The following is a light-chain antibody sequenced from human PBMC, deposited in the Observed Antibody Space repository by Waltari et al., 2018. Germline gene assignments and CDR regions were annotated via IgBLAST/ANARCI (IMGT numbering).Light chain of an antibody. V-gene: IGLV1-44*01. J-gene: IGLJ2*01. CDR1: NSNIGSNT. Sequence: QSVLAQPPSASGTPGQRITISCSGSNSNIGSNTVNWYQQFPGTAPRLPIYSNNQRPSGVPDRFSASKSGSSAALAIYGLHSEDEADYYCSTWDDRLTGVVFGGGTKVTVL. CDR3: STWDDRLTGVV. CDR2: SNN.